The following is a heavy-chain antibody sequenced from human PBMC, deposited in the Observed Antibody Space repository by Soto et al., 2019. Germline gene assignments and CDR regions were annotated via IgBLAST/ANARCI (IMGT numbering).Heavy chain of an antibody. J-gene: IGHJ3*02. Sequence: PSETLSLTCAVYGGSFSGYYWSWIRQPPGKGLEWIGEINHSGSTNYNPSLKSRVTISVDTSKNQFSLKLSSVTAADTAVYYCARYFRITMVRGGYPFDIWGQGTMVTVSS. CDR1: GGSFSGYY. V-gene: IGHV4-34*01. D-gene: IGHD3-10*01. CDR2: INHSGST. CDR3: ARYFRITMVRGGYPFDI.